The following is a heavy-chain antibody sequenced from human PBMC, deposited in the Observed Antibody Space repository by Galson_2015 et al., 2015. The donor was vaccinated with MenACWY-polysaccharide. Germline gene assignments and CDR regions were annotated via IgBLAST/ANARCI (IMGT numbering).Heavy chain of an antibody. J-gene: IGHJ4*02. Sequence: PALVEPTQTLSLTCTFSGFSVTATGVGVGWIRQPPGKAPEGLAHIYWDGSKRLPPSLGAGLTFTKDTPRDQVVLTMTDMDPVETATYYCVRLLGGVSFDAWGQGTL. CDR1: GFSVTATGVG. D-gene: IGHD1-26*01. CDR2: IYWDGSK. V-gene: IGHV2-5*02. CDR3: VRLLGGVSFDA.